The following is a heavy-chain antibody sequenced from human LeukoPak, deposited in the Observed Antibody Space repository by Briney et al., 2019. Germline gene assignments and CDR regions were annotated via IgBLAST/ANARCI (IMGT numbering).Heavy chain of an antibody. J-gene: IGHJ3*02. D-gene: IGHD2-2*01. CDR2: INPSGGDT. CDR3: AREEYQSDAFDI. CDR1: GYTFTSYY. Sequence: ASVKVSCKASGYTFTSYYMHWVRQAPGQGLEWMGIINPSGGDTSYAQKFQGRLTMTRDTSTNTVYMELTSLRSEDTAVYYCAREEYQSDAFDIWGQGTMVTVSS. V-gene: IGHV1-46*01.